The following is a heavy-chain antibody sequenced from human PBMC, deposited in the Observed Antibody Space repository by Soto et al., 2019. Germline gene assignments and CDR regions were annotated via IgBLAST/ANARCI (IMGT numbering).Heavy chain of an antibody. CDR1: GGSISSGYYY. CDR2: IYDSGST. J-gene: IGHJ4*02. Sequence: SETLSLTCSVSGGSISSGYYYWSWIRQPPGKGLEWIGYIYDSGSTNYNPSLKSRVTISVDTSKSQFSLKLSSVTAADTAVYYCARDRAYYESSGLYFDYWGQGTLVTVSS. CDR3: ARDRAYYESSGLYFDY. D-gene: IGHD3-22*01. V-gene: IGHV4-61*01.